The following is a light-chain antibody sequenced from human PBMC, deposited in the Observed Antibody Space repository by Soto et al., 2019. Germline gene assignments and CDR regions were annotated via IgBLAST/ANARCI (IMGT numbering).Light chain of an antibody. J-gene: IGLJ3*02. CDR3: AGCDDGLDAWM. V-gene: IGLV1-44*01. CDR1: RSNIGGNS. Sequence: QSVLTQPPSASGTPGQRVTMSCSGSRSNIGGNSVSWYQQLPGTVPKLLIYGSNERPLGVPDRFSGAKSGTSAALAISRLHAEDEDDYYCAGCDDGLDAWMFGGGTKLTVL. CDR2: GSN.